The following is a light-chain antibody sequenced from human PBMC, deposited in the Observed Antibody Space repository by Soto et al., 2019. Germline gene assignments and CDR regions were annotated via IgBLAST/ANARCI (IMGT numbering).Light chain of an antibody. CDR1: SSNIGAGYD. CDR3: QSYDSSLSGYV. V-gene: IGLV1-40*01. CDR2: GNS. J-gene: IGLJ1*01. Sequence: QPELTHAASGSRAPGEGGPISKNGSSSNIGAGYDVHWYQQLPGTAPKLLIYGNSNRPSGVPDRFSGSKSGTSASLAITGLQAEDEADYYCQSYDSSLSGYVFGTGTKVTVL.